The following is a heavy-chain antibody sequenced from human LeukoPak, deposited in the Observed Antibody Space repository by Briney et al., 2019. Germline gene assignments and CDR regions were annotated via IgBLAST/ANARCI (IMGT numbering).Heavy chain of an antibody. CDR2: IHSGDST. V-gene: IGHV3-53*01. D-gene: IGHD3-22*01. CDR1: GFTVGSNY. J-gene: IGHJ4*02. CDR3: ARAYGGYYDSSGSFDY. Sequence: PGGSLRLSCAASGFTVGSNYMSWVRQAPGKGLEWVSGIHSGDSTYYADSVKGRITISRDNSKNMLYLQMNSLRAEDTAVYHCARAYGGYYDSSGSFDYWGQGTLVTVSS.